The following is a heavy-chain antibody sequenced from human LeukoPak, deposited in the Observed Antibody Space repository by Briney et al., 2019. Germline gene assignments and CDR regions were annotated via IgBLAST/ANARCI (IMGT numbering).Heavy chain of an antibody. CDR2: IYYSGST. J-gene: IGHJ3*02. CDR3: AKDLGVYGLTTVVTPGAFDI. CDR1: GGSISSSSYY. V-gene: IGHV4-39*02. Sequence: SETLSLTCTVSGGSISSSSYYWGWIRQPPGKGLEWIGSIYYSGSTYYNPSLKSRVTISVDTSKNQFSLKLSSVTAADTAVYYCAKDLGVYGLTTVVTPGAFDIWGQGTMVTVSS. D-gene: IGHD4-23*01.